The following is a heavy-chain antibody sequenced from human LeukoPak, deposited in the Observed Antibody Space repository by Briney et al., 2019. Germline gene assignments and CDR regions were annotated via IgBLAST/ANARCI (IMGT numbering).Heavy chain of an antibody. CDR3: ARQSLWFGELNDAFDI. Sequence: GVLRLSCAASGFTFSTYVMHWVRQAPGKGLEWVSVIYSGGSTYYTDSVKGRFTISRDNSKNTLYLQMNSLRAEDTAVYYCARQSLWFGELNDAFDIWGQGTMVTVSS. V-gene: IGHV3-NL1*01. CDR2: IYSGGST. D-gene: IGHD3-10*01. CDR1: GFTFSTYV. J-gene: IGHJ3*02.